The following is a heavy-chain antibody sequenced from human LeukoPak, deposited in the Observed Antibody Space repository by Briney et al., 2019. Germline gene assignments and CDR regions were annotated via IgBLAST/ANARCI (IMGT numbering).Heavy chain of an antibody. J-gene: IGHJ5*02. D-gene: IGHD3-22*01. V-gene: IGHV3-23*01. CDR2: ISGSGGST. Sequence: PGGSLRLSCAASGFTFSAYGMSWVRQAPGKGLEWVSAISGSGGSTYYADSVKGRFTISRDNSKNTLYLQMNSLRAEDTAVYYCAKDRGRTMIVVGGEFDPWGQGTLVTVSS. CDR1: GFTFSAYG. CDR3: AKDRGRTMIVVGGEFDP.